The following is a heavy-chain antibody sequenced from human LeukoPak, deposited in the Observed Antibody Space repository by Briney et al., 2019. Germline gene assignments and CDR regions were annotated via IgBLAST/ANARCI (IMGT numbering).Heavy chain of an antibody. Sequence: GGSLRLSCAASAFTFSSYAMHWVRQAPGKGLEWVAVISYDGSNKYYADSVKGRFTISRDSSKNTLFLQMNRLRPEDAAVYYCAKAPVTTCRGAFCYPFDYWGLGTLVTVSS. D-gene: IGHD2-15*01. CDR2: ISYDGSNK. V-gene: IGHV3-30*04. CDR1: AFTFSSYA. J-gene: IGHJ4*02. CDR3: AKAPVTTCRGAFCYPFDY.